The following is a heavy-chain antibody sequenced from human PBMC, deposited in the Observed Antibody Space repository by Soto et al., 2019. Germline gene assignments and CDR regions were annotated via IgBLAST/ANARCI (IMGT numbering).Heavy chain of an antibody. V-gene: IGHV5-51*01. J-gene: IGHJ3*02. CDR1: GYYFSNYL. D-gene: IGHD3-16*01. CDR3: ARHEGADSFDI. Sequence: EVQLVQSGAEVKKPGESLKISCKGSGYYFSNYLIAWVRQMPGKGLEWMGIINPRDSAARYSPSFQGQVTISADKSVNTAYLQWSSPRASDTAMYFCARHEGADSFDIWGPGTMVAVSS. CDR2: INPRDSAA.